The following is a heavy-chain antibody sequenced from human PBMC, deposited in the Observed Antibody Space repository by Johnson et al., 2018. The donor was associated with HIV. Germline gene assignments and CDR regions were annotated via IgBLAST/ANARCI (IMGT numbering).Heavy chain of an antibody. J-gene: IGHJ3*02. CDR3: ARDSASDAFDI. D-gene: IGHD2-2*01. Sequence: QVQLVESGGGVVQPGRSLRLSCAASGFTFSSYALHWVRQAPGKGLEWVSVIYSGGSTYYADSVKGRFIISRENAKNSLYLQMNSLRAGDTAVYYCARDSASDAFDIWGQGTMVTVSS. V-gene: IGHV3-NL1*01. CDR2: IYSGGST. CDR1: GFTFSSYA.